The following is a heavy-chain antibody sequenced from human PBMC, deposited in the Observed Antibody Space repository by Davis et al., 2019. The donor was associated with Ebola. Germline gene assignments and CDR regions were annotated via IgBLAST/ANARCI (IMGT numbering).Heavy chain of an antibody. J-gene: IGHJ3*02. Sequence: GESLKISCTASGFSFSYDWVHWVRQPPGKGLEWVARINTDGSFTGYVESVKGRFTIYRDNAKNTLYLQMNSLRVEDTAVYYCARGGGTFGVVSDAFDIWGQGAMVTVSS. D-gene: IGHD3-3*01. CDR1: GFSFSYDW. V-gene: IGHV3-74*01. CDR3: ARGGGTFGVVSDAFDI. CDR2: INTDGSFT.